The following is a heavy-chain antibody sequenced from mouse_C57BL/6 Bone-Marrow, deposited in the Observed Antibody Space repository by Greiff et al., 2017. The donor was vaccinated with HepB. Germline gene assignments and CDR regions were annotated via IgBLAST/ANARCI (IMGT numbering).Heavy chain of an antibody. D-gene: IGHD2-3*01. J-gene: IGHJ2*01. Sequence: VQLQQPGAELVKPGASVKLSCKASGYTFTSYWMQWVKQRPGQGLEWIGEIDPSDSYTNYNQKFKGKATLTVDTSSSTAYMQLSSLTSEDSAVYYGARDKFDGYYDYWGQGTTLTVSS. CDR2: IDPSDSYT. CDR1: GYTFTSYW. CDR3: ARDKFDGYYDY. V-gene: IGHV1-50*01.